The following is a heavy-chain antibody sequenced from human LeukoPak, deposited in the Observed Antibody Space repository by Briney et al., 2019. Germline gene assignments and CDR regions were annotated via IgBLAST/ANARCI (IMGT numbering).Heavy chain of an antibody. D-gene: IGHD2-15*01. J-gene: IGHJ5*02. CDR2: INTNSGAT. V-gene: IGHV1-2*02. CDR1: GYTFTAYY. Sequence: ASVKVSCKASGYTFTAYYMHWVRQAPGQGLEWMAWINTNSGATKFAQEFQGRFTLTRDTSISTAYMELDRLTSDDTAVYFCARGTGSSWLDPWGQGTLVTVSS. CDR3: ARGTGSSWLDP.